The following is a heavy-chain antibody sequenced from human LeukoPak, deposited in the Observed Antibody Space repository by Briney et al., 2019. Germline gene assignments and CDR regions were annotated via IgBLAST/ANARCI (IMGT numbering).Heavy chain of an antibody. V-gene: IGHV3-23*01. D-gene: IGHD4-17*01. Sequence: GGSLRLSCAASGFTFSSFGMSWVRQGPGKGLEWVSAITGGGSTTYYADSVRGRFIISRDNSKNTLYLQMNSLRAEDTAVYYCAKAYPTGGFFVYWGQGTLVTVSS. CDR3: AKAYPTGGFFVY. J-gene: IGHJ4*02. CDR1: GFTFSSFG. CDR2: ITGGGSTT.